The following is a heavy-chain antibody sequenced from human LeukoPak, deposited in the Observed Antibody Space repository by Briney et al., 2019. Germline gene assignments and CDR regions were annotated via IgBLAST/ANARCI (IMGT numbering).Heavy chain of an antibody. Sequence: PGGSLRLSCAASGFXFSRSDMHWVRQATGKGLKWVSAIGTAGDTYYPDSVKGRFTISRENARNSLYLQMTSLRAGDTAVYYCVRVGGSSGWYSFDSWGQGTLVTVSS. D-gene: IGHD6-19*01. J-gene: IGHJ4*02. CDR1: GFXFSRSD. CDR2: IGTAGDT. CDR3: VRVGGSSGWYSFDS. V-gene: IGHV3-13*04.